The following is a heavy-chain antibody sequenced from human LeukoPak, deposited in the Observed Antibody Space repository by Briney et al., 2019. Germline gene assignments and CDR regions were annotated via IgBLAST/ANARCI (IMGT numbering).Heavy chain of an antibody. Sequence: TGGSLRLSCAASGFTFDDYAMHWVRQAPGKGLEWVSGISWNSGSIGYADSVKGRFTISRDNAKNSLYLQMNSLRAEDTALYYCAKDSSDYYDSSGSLDYWGQGTLVTVSS. CDR2: ISWNSGSI. J-gene: IGHJ4*02. V-gene: IGHV3-9*01. CDR1: GFTFDDYA. CDR3: AKDSSDYYDSSGSLDY. D-gene: IGHD3-22*01.